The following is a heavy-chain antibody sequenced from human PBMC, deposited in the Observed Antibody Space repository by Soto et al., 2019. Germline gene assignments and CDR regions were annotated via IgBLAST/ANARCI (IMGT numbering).Heavy chain of an antibody. J-gene: IGHJ4*02. V-gene: IGHV1-46*01. CDR2: INPSGGST. Sequence: QVQLVQSGAEVKKPGASVKVSCKASGYTFTSYYMHWVRQAPRQGLEWMGIINPSGGSTSYAQKLQCRVALTRDTSRSTVYLGLSSLRSEDTAVYYFARGGAPRMVRGVITRYSFDYWCQGTLVTVSS. CDR1: GYTFTSYY. D-gene: IGHD3-10*01. CDR3: ARGGAPRMVRGVITRYSFDY.